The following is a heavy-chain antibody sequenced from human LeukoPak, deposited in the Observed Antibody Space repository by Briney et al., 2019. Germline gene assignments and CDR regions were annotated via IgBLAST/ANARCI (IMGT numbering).Heavy chain of an antibody. Sequence: GGSLRLFCAVSGFTVSSNYMTWVRQAPGKGLERVSAISGSGGSTYYADSVKGRFTISRDNSKNTLFLQMNSLRAEDTAVYYCAKNLHGYSSQIDYWGQGTLVTVPS. D-gene: IGHD5-12*01. CDR2: ISGSGGST. CDR3: AKNLHGYSSQIDY. CDR1: GFTVSSNY. V-gene: IGHV3-23*01. J-gene: IGHJ4*02.